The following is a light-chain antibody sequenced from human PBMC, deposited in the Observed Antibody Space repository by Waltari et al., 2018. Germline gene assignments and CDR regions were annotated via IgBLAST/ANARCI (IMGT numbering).Light chain of an antibody. CDR2: EDK. V-gene: IGLV3-10*01. CDR1: ALPKKY. J-gene: IGLJ2*01. CDR3: YSTDNNGRGV. Sequence: SYELTQPPSVSVSPGPTARLTCPGDALPKKYAYWYQQKSGQTPVLVIYEDKKRPSGIPERVSGSSSGTVATLTISGAQVEDEADYFCYSTDNNGRGVFGGGTKLTVL.